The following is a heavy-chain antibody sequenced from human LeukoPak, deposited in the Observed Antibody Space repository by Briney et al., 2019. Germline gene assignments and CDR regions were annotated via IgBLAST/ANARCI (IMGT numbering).Heavy chain of an antibody. CDR1: GYTFTGYF. CDR2: INPNSGGT. D-gene: IGHD2-21*02. Sequence: ASVKVSCKASGYTFTGYFIRWVRLAPGQGLEWMGWINPNSGGTNYAQKFQDRVTMTRDTSISTVYMKLSRLRSDDTAVYYCAREDCGGDCYHYWGQGTLVTVSS. CDR3: AREDCGGDCYHY. J-gene: IGHJ4*02. V-gene: IGHV1-2*02.